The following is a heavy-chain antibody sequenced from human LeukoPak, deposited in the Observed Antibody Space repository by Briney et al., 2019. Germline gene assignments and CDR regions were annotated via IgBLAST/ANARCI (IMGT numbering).Heavy chain of an antibody. CDR2: IYDSGST. Sequence: PSETLSLTCTVSGGSVSSYYWSWIRQPPGKGLEWIGYIYDSGSTNYNPSLKSRVTISVDTSKNQFSLKLSSVTAADTAVYYCARASTYYYDSSGYYFFDYWGQGTLVTVSS. V-gene: IGHV4-59*02. CDR3: ARASTYYYDSSGYYFFDY. CDR1: GGSVSSYY. J-gene: IGHJ4*02. D-gene: IGHD3-22*01.